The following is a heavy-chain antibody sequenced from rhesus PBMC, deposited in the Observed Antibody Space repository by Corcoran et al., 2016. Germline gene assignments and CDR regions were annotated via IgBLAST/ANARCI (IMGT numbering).Heavy chain of an antibody. V-gene: IGHV3S42*01. CDR2: MNSGGVIT. Sequence: EVQLVESGGGLAKPGGSLRLSCAASGYTFSSYWMNWVRQTPGKGLEWISAMNSGGVITYYAYSVKGRFNISRDNSKNTPSLQMNSLRAEDTAVYYCAKGVAAAGTSFDYWGQGVRVTVSS. CDR3: AKGVAAAGTSFDY. D-gene: IGHD6-25*01. J-gene: IGHJ4*01. CDR1: GYTFSSYW.